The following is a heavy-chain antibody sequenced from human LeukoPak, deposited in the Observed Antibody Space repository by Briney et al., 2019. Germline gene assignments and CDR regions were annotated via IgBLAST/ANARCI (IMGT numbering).Heavy chain of an antibody. CDR2: IYYSGST. J-gene: IGHJ4*02. CDR3: ARGLVMAVAGRGEFHY. V-gene: IGHV4-59*01. Sequence: PSETLSLTCTVSGGSISSYYWSWIRQPPGKGLEWIGYIYYSGSTNYNPSLKSRVTISVDTSTNQFSLKLSSLTAADTAVCYCARGLVMAVAGRGEFHYWGQGTLVTVSS. CDR1: GGSISSYY. D-gene: IGHD6-13*01.